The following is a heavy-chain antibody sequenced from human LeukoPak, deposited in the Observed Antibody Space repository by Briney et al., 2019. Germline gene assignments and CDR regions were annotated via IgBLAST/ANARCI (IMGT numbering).Heavy chain of an antibody. CDR1: GDSVSSNSAA. J-gene: IGHJ4*02. Sequence: SQTLSLTCVISGDSVSSNSAAWNWIRQSPSRGLEWLGRTYYRSKWYNDYAESVKSRITINPDPSKNQFSLQLNSVTPEDTAVYYCARDRNSGYCPLYYFDYWGQGTLVTVSS. D-gene: IGHD3-22*01. CDR3: ARDRNSGYCPLYYFDY. V-gene: IGHV6-1*01. CDR2: TYYRSKWYN.